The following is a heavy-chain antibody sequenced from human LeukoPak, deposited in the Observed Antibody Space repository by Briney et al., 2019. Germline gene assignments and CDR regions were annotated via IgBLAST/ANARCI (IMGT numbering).Heavy chain of an antibody. CDR3: ARSQGSGSYSDPYYYYYYGMDV. CDR1: GFTFSSYW. J-gene: IGHJ6*02. Sequence: GGSLSLSCAASGFTFSSYWMAWVRPAPGKGLEWVSVIYSGGSTYYADSVKGRFTISRDNSKNTLYLQMNSLRAEDTAVYYCARSQGSGSYSDPYYYYYYGMDVWGQGTTVTVSS. D-gene: IGHD1-26*01. CDR2: IYSGGST. V-gene: IGHV3-53*01.